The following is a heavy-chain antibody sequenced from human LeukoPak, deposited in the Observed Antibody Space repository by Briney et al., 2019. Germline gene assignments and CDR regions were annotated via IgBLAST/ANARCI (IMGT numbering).Heavy chain of an antibody. V-gene: IGHV4-38-2*01. CDR2: IYHSGST. D-gene: IGHD3-22*01. Sequence: SETLSLTCAVSGYSISSGYCWGWIRQPPGKGLEWIGSIYHSGSTYYNPSLKSRVTISVDTSKNQFSLKLSSVTAADTAVYYCASATYYYDSSGYYYTAGGFDYWGQGTLVTVSS. CDR1: GYSISSGYC. CDR3: ASATYYYDSSGYYYTAGGFDY. J-gene: IGHJ4*02.